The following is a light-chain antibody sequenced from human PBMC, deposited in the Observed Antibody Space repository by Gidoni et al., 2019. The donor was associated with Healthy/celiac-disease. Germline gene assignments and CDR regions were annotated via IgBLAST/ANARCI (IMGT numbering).Light chain of an antibody. Sequence: QSALTQPASVSGSPGQSITLSCTGNSSDVGGYNYVSWYQQHPGKAPKLMIYDVSNRPSGVSNRFSGSKSGNTASLTISGLQAEDEADYYCSSYTSSSTPVVFGGGTKLTVL. CDR2: DVS. CDR1: SSDVGGYNY. V-gene: IGLV2-14*01. J-gene: IGLJ2*01. CDR3: SSYTSSSTPVV.